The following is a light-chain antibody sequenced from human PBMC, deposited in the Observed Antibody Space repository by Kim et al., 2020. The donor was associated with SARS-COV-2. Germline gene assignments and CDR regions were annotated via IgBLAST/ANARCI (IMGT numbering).Light chain of an antibody. J-gene: IGKJ5*01. V-gene: IGKV3-11*01. CDR3: QQRSNWPSSIT. Sequence: PGEGATRSCGASQSISRSLAWYQQKPGQAPRLLIYDASKRATGIPARFSGSGAGTDFTLTISTLEPDDFAIYYCQQRSNWPSSITFGQGTRLEIK. CDR2: DAS. CDR1: QSISRS.